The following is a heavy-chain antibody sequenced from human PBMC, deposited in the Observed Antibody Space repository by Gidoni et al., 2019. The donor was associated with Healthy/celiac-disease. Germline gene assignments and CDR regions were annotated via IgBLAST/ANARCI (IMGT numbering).Heavy chain of an antibody. CDR2: RWYDKSNK. CDR3: ARDLFRGSYYYYGMDV. J-gene: IGHJ6*01. V-gene: IGHV3-33*01. CDR1: AFTFSSDG. Sequence: QVQLVESGRGVVQPGWSLRLSCAASAFTFSSDGMHWVRQSPGKGLEWVAVRWYDKSNKNYADSVKGRFTITRDNSKNTMYLQMNSVGAENTAVYYCARDLFRGSYYYYGMDVWGQGTTVTVSS. D-gene: IGHD2-21*01.